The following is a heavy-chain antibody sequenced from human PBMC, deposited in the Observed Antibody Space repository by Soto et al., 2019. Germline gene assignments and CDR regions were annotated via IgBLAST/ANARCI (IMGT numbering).Heavy chain of an antibody. CDR3: AKQQGSGTTFYYAMDV. CDR1: GFTFSSYA. J-gene: IGHJ6*02. D-gene: IGHD2-2*01. Sequence: EVQLLESGGGLVQPGGSLRLSCAASGFTFSSYAMSWVRQTPGERLEWVSSIRGSGDRTYYADSVKGRLTISRDNSKNTLYLQMNDLRAEDTAIYYCAKQQGSGTTFYYAMDVWGQGTTVTVSS. CDR2: IRGSGDRT. V-gene: IGHV3-23*01.